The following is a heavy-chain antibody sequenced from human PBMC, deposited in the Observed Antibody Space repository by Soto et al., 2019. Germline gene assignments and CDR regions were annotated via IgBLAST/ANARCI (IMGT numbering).Heavy chain of an antibody. D-gene: IGHD3-22*01. CDR3: ARHVGPTLHDSRRGYAY. CDR1: GGSISSSSYY. Sequence: SETLSLTCTVSGGSISSSSYYWGWIRQPPGKGLEWIGSIYYSGNTYYNPSLKSRVTISVDTAKNQFSLKLSSVTAADTAVYYCARHVGPTLHDSRRGYAYRAQRTPVIVSS. V-gene: IGHV4-39*01. CDR2: IYYSGNT. J-gene: IGHJ4*02.